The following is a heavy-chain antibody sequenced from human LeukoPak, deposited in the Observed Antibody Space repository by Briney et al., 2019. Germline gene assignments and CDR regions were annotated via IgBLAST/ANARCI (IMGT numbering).Heavy chain of an antibody. CDR2: ISSSSSYI. D-gene: IGHD2-21*02. CDR3: ARDPMGGDSPNDY. CDR1: GFTFSSYS. J-gene: IGHJ4*02. Sequence: GGSLRLSCAASGFTFSSYSMNWVRQAPGKGLEWVSSISSSSSYIYYADSVKGRFTISRDNAKNSLYLQMNSLRAEDTAVYYCARDPMGGDSPNDYWGQGTLVTVSS. V-gene: IGHV3-21*01.